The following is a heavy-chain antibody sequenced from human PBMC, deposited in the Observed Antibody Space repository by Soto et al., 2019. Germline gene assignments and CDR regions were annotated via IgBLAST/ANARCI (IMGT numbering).Heavy chain of an antibody. D-gene: IGHD2-21*02. CDR1: GYTFTSYG. CDR2: ISAYNGNT. CDR3: ARDRPIVVVTAILENYYGMDV. Sequence: QVQLVQSGAEVKKPGASVKVSCKASGYTFTSYGISWVRQAPGQGLDWMGWISAYNGNTNYAQKLQGRVTMTTDTSTSTAYMELRSLRSDDTAVYYCARDRPIVVVTAILENYYGMDVWGQGTTVTVSS. V-gene: IGHV1-18*01. J-gene: IGHJ6*02.